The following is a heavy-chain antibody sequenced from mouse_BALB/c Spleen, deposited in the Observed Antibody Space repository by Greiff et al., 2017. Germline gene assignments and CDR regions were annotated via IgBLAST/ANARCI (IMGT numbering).Heavy chain of an antibody. V-gene: IGHV5-9-3*01. CDR3: ARRSPTDY. CDR1: GFTFSSYA. J-gene: IGHJ2*01. CDR2: ISSGGSYT. Sequence: EVQVVESGGGLVKPGGSLKLSCAASGFTFSSYAMSWVRQTPEKRLEWVATISSGGSYTYYPDSVKGRFTISRDNAKNTLYLQMSSLRSEDTAMYYCARRSPTDYWGQGTTLTVSS.